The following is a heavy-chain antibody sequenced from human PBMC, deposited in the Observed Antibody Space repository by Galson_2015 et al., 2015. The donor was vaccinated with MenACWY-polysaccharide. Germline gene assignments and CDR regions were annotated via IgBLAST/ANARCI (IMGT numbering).Heavy chain of an antibody. Sequence: SLRLSCAASGFTFSTYSMNWVRQAPGKGLEGVSYISSSSSTIYYADSVKGRFTISRDNAKNSLYLQMNTLRDEDTAVYYCARVPGYSYGYYDWWGQGTLVTVSS. J-gene: IGHJ4*02. CDR3: ARVPGYSYGYYDW. CDR2: ISSSSSTI. V-gene: IGHV3-48*02. D-gene: IGHD5-18*01. CDR1: GFTFSTYS.